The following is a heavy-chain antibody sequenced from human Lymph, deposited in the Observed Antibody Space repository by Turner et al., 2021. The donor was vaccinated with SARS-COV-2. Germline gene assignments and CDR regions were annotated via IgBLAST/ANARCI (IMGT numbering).Heavy chain of an antibody. Sequence: QVQLVESGGGVVQPGRSLRLSCAASGFTFSSYAMHWVRQAPGKGLEWVAVISYDGSNKNYADSVKGRFTISRDNSKNTLYLKMNSLRAEDTAVYYCARDDREFWSGYYTHYYYYGMDVWGQGTTVTVSS. CDR2: ISYDGSNK. J-gene: IGHJ6*02. V-gene: IGHV3-30*04. D-gene: IGHD3-3*01. CDR1: GFTFSSYA. CDR3: ARDDREFWSGYYTHYYYYGMDV.